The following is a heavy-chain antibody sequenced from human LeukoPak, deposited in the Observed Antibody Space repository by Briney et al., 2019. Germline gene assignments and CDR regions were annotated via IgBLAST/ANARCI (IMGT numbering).Heavy chain of an antibody. D-gene: IGHD3-22*01. J-gene: IGHJ3*02. CDR3: ARSDRSGSHALDI. Sequence: PSETLSLNCTVSGGSISSYYWSWIRQPPGKGLEWIGYIYYSGSTNYNPSLKSRVTISVDTSKNQFSLKLSSVTAAETAVYYCARSDRSGSHALDIWGQGTMVTVSS. CDR1: GGSISSYY. CDR2: IYYSGST. V-gene: IGHV4-59*01.